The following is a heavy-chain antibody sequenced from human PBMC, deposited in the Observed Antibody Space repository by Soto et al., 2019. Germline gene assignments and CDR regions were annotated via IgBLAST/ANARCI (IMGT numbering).Heavy chain of an antibody. CDR2: INPHSGGT. J-gene: IGHJ6*02. D-gene: IGHD3-3*01. CDR1: DDTFTDYY. V-gene: IGHV1-2*02. CDR3: ARDRSTIFGVVITAGYYGMDV. Sequence: RASVKVSCKASDDTFTDYYIHWVRQAPGQGLEWLGWINPHSGGTKYVQEFQGRVTMTRDTSINTAYMELSRLTSDDTAVYFCARDRSTIFGVVITAGYYGMDVWGQGAAVTVSS.